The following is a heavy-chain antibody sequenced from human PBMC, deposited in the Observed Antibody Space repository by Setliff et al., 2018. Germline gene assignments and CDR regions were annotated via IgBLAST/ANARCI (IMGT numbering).Heavy chain of an antibody. CDR1: GYNFNNYG. V-gene: IGHV1-18*01. Sequence: GASVKVSCKASGYNFNNYGINWVRQAPGQGLEWMGWISAHTGKTFYAPKFQGRVTLTTDTSTTTAYMEVRSLTSDDTAVYYCARLVRYCTRTSCQRASGGEYWGQGTLVTVSS. D-gene: IGHD2-2*01. J-gene: IGHJ4*02. CDR3: ARLVRYCTRTSCQRASGGEY. CDR2: ISAHTGKT.